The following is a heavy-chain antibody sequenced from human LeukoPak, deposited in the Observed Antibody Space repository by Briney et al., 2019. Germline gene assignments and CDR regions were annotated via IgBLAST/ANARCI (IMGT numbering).Heavy chain of an antibody. V-gene: IGHV3-11*04. CDR2: ISSSGSSI. Sequence: GGSLRLSCAASGFTFSDYYMSWISQTPRKWLEWVSYISSSGSSIYCADSVKGRFTISRDNAKNSLYLQINSLRAEDTAVYYCARVIPTYYYDSSGYSNWFDPWGQGTLLTVSS. CDR3: ARVIPTYYYDSSGYSNWFDP. J-gene: IGHJ5*02. D-gene: IGHD3-22*01. CDR1: GFTFSDYY.